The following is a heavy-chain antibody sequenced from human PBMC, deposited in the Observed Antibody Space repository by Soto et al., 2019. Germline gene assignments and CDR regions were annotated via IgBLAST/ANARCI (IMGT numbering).Heavy chain of an antibody. D-gene: IGHD5-18*01. Sequence: PSETLSLTCTVSGGSISSDGYYWSWIRQHPGKGLEWIGYIYYSGSTYCNPSLKSRVTISVDTSKNQFSLKLNSVTAADTAVYYCARQGDTAMAHFDYWGQGTLVTVSS. CDR3: ARQGDTAMAHFDY. J-gene: IGHJ4*02. CDR2: IYYSGST. V-gene: IGHV4-31*03. CDR1: GGSISSDGYY.